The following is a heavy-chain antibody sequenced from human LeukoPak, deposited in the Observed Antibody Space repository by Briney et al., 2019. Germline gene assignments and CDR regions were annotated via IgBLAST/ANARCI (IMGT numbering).Heavy chain of an antibody. Sequence: SGTLSLTCTVSGGSIGPYYWSWLRQPAGKALEWIGRSYTTGSTNYNPSLQSRVTRSLHTSKNQFSMNLSSANAEDTAVYYCAKSGGSGFPLDSWGQGTLVTISS. V-gene: IGHV4-4*07. J-gene: IGHJ4*02. CDR2: SYTTGST. D-gene: IGHD3-16*01. CDR1: GGSIGPYY. CDR3: AKSGGSGFPLDS.